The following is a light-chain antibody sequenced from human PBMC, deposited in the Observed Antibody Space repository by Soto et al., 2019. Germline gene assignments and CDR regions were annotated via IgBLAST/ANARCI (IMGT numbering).Light chain of an antibody. CDR3: LLSYGGARRV. CDR2: DTS. V-gene: IGLV7-46*01. CDR1: TGAVTSGHY. Sequence: QAVVTQEPSLTVSPGGTVTLTCASSTGAVTSGHYPYWFQQKPGQAPRTLIYDTSNKHSWTPARFSGSLLGGKPVLTLSGAQPEDEAYYFCLLSYGGARRVFGGGTKLTVL. J-gene: IGLJ2*01.